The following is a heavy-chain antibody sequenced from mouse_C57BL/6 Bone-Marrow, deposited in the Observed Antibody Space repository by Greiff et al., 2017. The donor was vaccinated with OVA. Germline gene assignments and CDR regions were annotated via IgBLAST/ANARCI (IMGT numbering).Heavy chain of an antibody. CDR2: IYIGNGYT. D-gene: IGHD1-1*01. V-gene: IGHV1-58*01. CDR3: ARDYGSSYVYAMDY. Sequence: EVKLMESGAELVRPGSSVKMSCKTSGYTFTSYGINWVKQRPGQGLEWIGYIYIGNGYTEYNEKFKGKATLTSDTSSSTAYMQLSSLTSEDSAIYFCARDYGSSYVYAMDYWGQGTSVTVSS. J-gene: IGHJ4*01. CDR1: GYTFTSYG.